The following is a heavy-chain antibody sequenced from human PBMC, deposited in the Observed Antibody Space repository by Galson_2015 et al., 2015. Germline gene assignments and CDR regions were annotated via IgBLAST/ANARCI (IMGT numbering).Heavy chain of an antibody. CDR1: GFTFDDYA. CDR3: AKDGGAGGHCSSTSCSHSAYYYYGMDV. Sequence: SLRLSCAASGFTFDDYAMHWVRQAPGKGLEWVSGISWNSGSIGYADSVKGRFTISRDNAKNSLYLQMNSLRAEDTALYYCAKDGGAGGHCSSTSCSHSAYYYYGMDVWGQGTTVTVSS. J-gene: IGHJ6*02. D-gene: IGHD2-2*01. V-gene: IGHV3-9*01. CDR2: ISWNSGSI.